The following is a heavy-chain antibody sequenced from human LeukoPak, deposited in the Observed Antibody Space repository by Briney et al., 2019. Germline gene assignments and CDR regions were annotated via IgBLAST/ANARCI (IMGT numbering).Heavy chain of an antibody. J-gene: IGHJ4*02. V-gene: IGHV3-11*01. D-gene: IGHD6-13*01. CDR1: GFSFSDYY. Sequence: GGSLRLSCAASGFSFSDYYISWIRQAPGKGLEWVSYISSSGSTIYYADSVKGRFTISRDNAKNSLYLQMNSLRAEDTAVYYCARRRTIAAAADYWGQGTLVTVSS. CDR3: ARRRTIAAAADY. CDR2: ISSSGSTI.